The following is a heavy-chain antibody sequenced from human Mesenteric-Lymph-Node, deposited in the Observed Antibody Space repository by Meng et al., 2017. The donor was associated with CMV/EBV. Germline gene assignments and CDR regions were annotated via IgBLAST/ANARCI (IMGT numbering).Heavy chain of an antibody. CDR3: AKEIICSGGSCYSSGFRFYYGMDV. D-gene: IGHD2-15*01. V-gene: IGHV3-23*01. CDR2: IGVSASVT. J-gene: IGHJ6*02. Sequence: GESLKISCVASGFTFSTYAMGWVRQVPGEGLEWVSVIGVSASVTYYADSVKGRFTISRDNSKSTLYLQMNSLRAEDTAIYYCAKEIICSGGSCYSSGFRFYYGMDVWGQGTTVTVSS. CDR1: GFTFSTYA.